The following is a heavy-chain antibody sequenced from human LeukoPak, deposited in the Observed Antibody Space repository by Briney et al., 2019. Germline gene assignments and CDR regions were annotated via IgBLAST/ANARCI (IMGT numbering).Heavy chain of an antibody. J-gene: IGHJ4*02. D-gene: IGHD4-23*01. Sequence: ASETLSLTCTVSGGSISSYYWSWIRQPPGKGLEWIGYIYYSGSTNYNPSLKSRVTISVDTSKNQFSLKLSSVTAADTAVYYCARVGTSVVVYWGQGTLVTVSS. CDR3: ARVGTSVVVY. CDR2: IYYSGST. V-gene: IGHV4-59*01. CDR1: GGSISSYY.